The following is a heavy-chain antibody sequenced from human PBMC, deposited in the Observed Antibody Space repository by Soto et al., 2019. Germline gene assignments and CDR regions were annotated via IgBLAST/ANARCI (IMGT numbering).Heavy chain of an antibody. D-gene: IGHD3-22*01. CDR2: IIPIFGTA. Sequence: SVKVSCKASGGTFSSYAISWARQAPGQGLEWMGGIIPIFGTANYAQKFQGRVTITADESTSTAYMELSSLRSEDTAVYYCATPYDSSGYMAYYFDYWGQGTLVTVSS. J-gene: IGHJ4*02. CDR1: GGTFSSYA. V-gene: IGHV1-69*13. CDR3: ATPYDSSGYMAYYFDY.